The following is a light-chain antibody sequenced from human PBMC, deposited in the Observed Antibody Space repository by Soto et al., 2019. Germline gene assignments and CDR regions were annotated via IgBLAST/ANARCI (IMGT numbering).Light chain of an antibody. CDR1: QSISSF. V-gene: IGKV1-9*01. Sequence: IQMTQSPSSLSASVGDRVTITCRASQSISSFLNWYQQKPGKAPKLLIYAASTLQSGVPSRFSGSGSGTEFTLTISSLQPEDFATYYCQQLNSYPITFGQGTRLEIK. CDR2: AAS. J-gene: IGKJ5*01. CDR3: QQLNSYPIT.